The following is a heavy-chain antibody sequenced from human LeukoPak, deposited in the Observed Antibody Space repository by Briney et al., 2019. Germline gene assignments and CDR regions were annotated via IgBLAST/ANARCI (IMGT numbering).Heavy chain of an antibody. J-gene: IGHJ4*02. CDR1: GFTFSSYA. CDR3: AKVMDSLGYCTGGECYRAIDF. V-gene: IGHV3-23*01. D-gene: IGHD2-8*02. CDR2: ISGSGGNT. Sequence: PGGSLRLSCAASGFTFSSYAMSWVRQAPGKGLEWVSAISGSGGNTYYADSVKGRFTIARDNSKNTLYLQMNSLRAEDTAVYYCAKVMDSLGYCTGGECYRAIDFWGQGTLVTVSS.